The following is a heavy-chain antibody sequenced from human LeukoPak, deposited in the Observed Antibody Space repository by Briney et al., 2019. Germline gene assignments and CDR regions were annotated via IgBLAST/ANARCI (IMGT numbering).Heavy chain of an antibody. CDR2: INPDSGGT. CDR3: ARASWLDL. V-gene: IGHV1-2*02. CDR1: GYTFTGYY. Sequence: ASVKVSCKASGYTFTGYYINWVRQAPGQGLEWMGWINPDSGGTNYAQKFQGRVTMTTDRSIGTAYMEVNWLTSDDTAVYYCARASWLDLWGQGTLVTVSS. J-gene: IGHJ5*02.